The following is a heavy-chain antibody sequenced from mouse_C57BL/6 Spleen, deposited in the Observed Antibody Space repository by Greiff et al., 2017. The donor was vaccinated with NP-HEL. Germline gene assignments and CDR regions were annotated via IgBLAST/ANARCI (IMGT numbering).Heavy chain of an antibody. Sequence: EVQLMESEGGLVQPGSSMKLSCTASGFTFSDYYLAWVRQVPEKGLEWVANINYDGSSTYYLDSLKSRFIISRDNAKNILYLQMSSLKSEDTATYYCARIYGYLYYFDYWGQGTTLTVSS. CDR1: GFTFSDYY. J-gene: IGHJ2*01. D-gene: IGHD2-2*01. V-gene: IGHV5-16*01. CDR2: INYDGSST. CDR3: ARIYGYLYYFDY.